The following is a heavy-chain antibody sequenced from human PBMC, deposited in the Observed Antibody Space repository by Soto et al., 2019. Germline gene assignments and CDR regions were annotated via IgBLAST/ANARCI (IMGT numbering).Heavy chain of an antibody. CDR2: INPSGGST. J-gene: IGHJ4*02. CDR1: GYTFTSYY. Sequence: GASVKVSCKASGYTFTSYYMHWVRQAPGQGLEWMGIINPSGGSTSYAQKFQGRVTMTRDTSTSTVYMELSSLRSEDTAVYYCARAIPVDGSGWYGDDYWGQGTLVTVSS. V-gene: IGHV1-46*03. CDR3: ARAIPVDGSGWYGDDY. D-gene: IGHD6-19*01.